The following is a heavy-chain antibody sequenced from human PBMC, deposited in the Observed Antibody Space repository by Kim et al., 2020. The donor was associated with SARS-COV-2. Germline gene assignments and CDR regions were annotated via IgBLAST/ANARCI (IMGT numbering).Heavy chain of an antibody. CDR3: AKEKSRIWEY. D-gene: IGHD3-3*01. V-gene: IGHV3-43*01. Sequence: GGSLRLSCAASGFIFHEYAMHWVRQAPGKGLEWVALITWDGGSTFYADSVKGRFTISRDNSENSLYMQMNSLTIEDSALYYCAKEKSRIWEYWGEGTRVT. J-gene: IGHJ4*02. CDR2: ITWDGGST. CDR1: GFIFHEYA.